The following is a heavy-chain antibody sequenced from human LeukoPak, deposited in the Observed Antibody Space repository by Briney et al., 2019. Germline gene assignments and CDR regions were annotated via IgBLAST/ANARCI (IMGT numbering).Heavy chain of an antibody. CDR1: GFTFSTYA. CDR3: ARVLRYDFWSGYDF. Sequence: GGSLRLSCAASGFTFSTYAMHWVRQAPGKGLEYVSAISSNGGSTYYANSVKGRFTISRDNSNNTLYPQMGSLRADDMAVYYCARVLRYDFWSGYDFWGQGTLVTVSS. CDR2: ISSNGGST. J-gene: IGHJ4*02. D-gene: IGHD3-3*01. V-gene: IGHV3-64*01.